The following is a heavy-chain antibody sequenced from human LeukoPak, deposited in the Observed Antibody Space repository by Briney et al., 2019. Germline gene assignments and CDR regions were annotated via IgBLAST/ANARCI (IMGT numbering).Heavy chain of an antibody. Sequence: ASVKVSCKVSGYTLTELSMHWVRQAPGKGFEWMGGFDPEDGETIYAQKFQGRVTMTEDTSTDTAYMELSSLRSEDTAVYYCATESRAYCGGDCYLGYWGQGTLVTVSS. J-gene: IGHJ4*02. CDR2: FDPEDGET. V-gene: IGHV1-24*01. CDR3: ATESRAYCGGDCYLGY. D-gene: IGHD2-21*02. CDR1: GYTLTELS.